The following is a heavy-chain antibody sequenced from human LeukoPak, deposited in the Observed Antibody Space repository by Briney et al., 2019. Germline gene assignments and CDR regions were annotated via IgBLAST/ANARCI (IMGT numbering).Heavy chain of an antibody. J-gene: IGHJ4*02. Sequence: GGSLRLSCAASGFTFSSYGMHWVRQAPGKGLEWVAVIWYDVSNKYYADSVKGRFTISRDNAKNSLYLQMNSLRAEDTAVYYCARVAFLEWQYLYYFDYWGQGTLVTVSS. D-gene: IGHD3-3*02. CDR3: ARVAFLEWQYLYYFDY. V-gene: IGHV3-33*01. CDR2: IWYDVSNK. CDR1: GFTFSSYG.